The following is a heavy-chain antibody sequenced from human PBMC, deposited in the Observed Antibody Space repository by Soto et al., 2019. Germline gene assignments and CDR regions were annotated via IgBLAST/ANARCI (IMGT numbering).Heavy chain of an antibody. Sequence: QVQLVQSGAEVKKPGASVKVSCKASGYTFTSYGISWVRQAPGQGLEWMGWIRPYNGNTNYAQKPQGRVTMTTDPSTSTAYIELRSLRSDYTAVYYWARDAPPEDYWGQGTLGTVSS. CDR3: ARDAPPEDY. V-gene: IGHV1-18*01. CDR2: IRPYNGNT. J-gene: IGHJ4*02. CDR1: GYTFTSYG.